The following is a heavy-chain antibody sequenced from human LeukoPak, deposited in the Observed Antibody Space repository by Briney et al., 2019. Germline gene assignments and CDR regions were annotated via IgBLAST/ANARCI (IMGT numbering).Heavy chain of an antibody. D-gene: IGHD3-22*01. J-gene: IGHJ4*02. CDR3: ARDNYYDSSGYYSGDY. CDR2: IYSGGST. V-gene: IGHV3-53*01. CDR1: GFTVISNY. Sequence: PGGSLRLSCAASGFTVISNYMSWVRQAPGKGLEWVSVIYSGGSTYYADSVKGRFTISRDNSKNTLYLQMNSLRAEDTAVYYCARDNYYDSSGYYSGDYWGQGTLVTVSS.